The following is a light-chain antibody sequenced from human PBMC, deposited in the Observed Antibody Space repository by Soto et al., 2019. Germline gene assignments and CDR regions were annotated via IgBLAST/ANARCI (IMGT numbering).Light chain of an antibody. CDR2: GAS. CDR3: QQYNKWHPT. V-gene: IGKV3-15*01. J-gene: IGKJ1*01. Sequence: DIVMTQSPATLSVSPGQRATLSCRASQSVSNNLAWYYQKPGQAPRLLILGASTRAAATPARVSGSGSGTEFTLTISSLQSEDSAVYYCQQYNKWHPTFGQGTKVDIK. CDR1: QSVSNN.